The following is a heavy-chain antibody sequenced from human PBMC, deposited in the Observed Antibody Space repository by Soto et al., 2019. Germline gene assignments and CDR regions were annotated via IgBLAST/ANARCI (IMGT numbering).Heavy chain of an antibody. V-gene: IGHV1-2*04. D-gene: IGHD2-15*01. Sequence: ASVKVSCKASGYTFTGYYMHWVRQAPGQGLEWMGWINPNSGGTNYAQKFQGWVTMTRDTSISTAYMELSRLRSDDTAVYYCARGGGLGATDYYYYYMDVWGKGTTVTVSS. CDR2: INPNSGGT. CDR1: GYTFTGYY. CDR3: ARGGGLGATDYYYYYMDV. J-gene: IGHJ6*03.